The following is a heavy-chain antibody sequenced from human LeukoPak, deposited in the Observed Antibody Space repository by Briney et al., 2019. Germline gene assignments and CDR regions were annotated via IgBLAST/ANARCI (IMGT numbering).Heavy chain of an antibody. J-gene: IGHJ4*02. CDR3: ARNSKLRYFDWFDY. D-gene: IGHD3-9*01. CDR1: GFTFSSYW. CDR2: IKQDGSEK. Sequence: PGGSLRLSCAASGFTFSSYWMSWVRQAPGKGLEWVANIKQDGSEKYYVDSVEGRFTISRDNAKNSLYLQMNSLRAEDTAVYYCARNSKLRYFDWFDYWGQGTLVTVSS. V-gene: IGHV3-7*01.